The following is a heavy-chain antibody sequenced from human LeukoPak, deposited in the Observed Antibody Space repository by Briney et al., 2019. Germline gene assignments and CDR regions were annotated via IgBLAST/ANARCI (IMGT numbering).Heavy chain of an antibody. D-gene: IGHD2-15*01. J-gene: IGHJ4*02. CDR3: ARDEDAFDY. V-gene: IGHV3-30-3*01. Sequence: GGSLRLSCAASGFTFSSYAMHWVRQAPGKGLEWVAVISYDGSNKYYADSVKGRFTISRDNSENTLYLQMNSLRAEDTAVYYCARDEDAFDYWGQGTQVTVSS. CDR2: ISYDGSNK. CDR1: GFTFSSYA.